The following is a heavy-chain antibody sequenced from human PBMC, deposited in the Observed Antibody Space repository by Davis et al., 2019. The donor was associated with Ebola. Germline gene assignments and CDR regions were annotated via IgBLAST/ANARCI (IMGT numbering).Heavy chain of an antibody. V-gene: IGHV1-24*01. J-gene: IGHJ5*02. CDR1: GYTLTELS. D-gene: IGHD3-22*01. CDR2: FDPEDGET. Sequence: AASVKVSCKVSGYTLTELSMHWVRQAPGKGLEWMGGFDPEDGETIYAQKFQGRVTMTEDTSTDTAYMELSSLRSEDTAVYYCARVRSGNYYDSSGYPHWFDPWGQGTLVTVSS. CDR3: ARVRSGNYYDSSGYPHWFDP.